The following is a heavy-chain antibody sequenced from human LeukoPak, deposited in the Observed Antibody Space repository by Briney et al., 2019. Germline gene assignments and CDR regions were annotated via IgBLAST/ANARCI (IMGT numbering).Heavy chain of an antibody. D-gene: IGHD2-2*01. V-gene: IGHV3-20*04. CDR3: ARAPITSPFYFDY. CDR1: GYDFGAHG. J-gene: IGHJ4*02. Sequence: GGSLRLSCSASGYDFGAHGMSWVRQVPGKGLEWVSGINWSGKSTAYADPMRGRITISRDNAKNCLYLQMDSLRAEDTALYYCARAPITSPFYFDYWGQGTLVTVSS. CDR2: INWSGKST.